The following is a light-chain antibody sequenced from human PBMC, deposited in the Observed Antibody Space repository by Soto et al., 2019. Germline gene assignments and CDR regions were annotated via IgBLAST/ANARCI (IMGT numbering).Light chain of an antibody. CDR3: AAWDDSLSGRGV. V-gene: IGLV1-47*01. CDR2: RNN. Sequence: QSVPTQPPSASGTPGQRVTISCSGSSSNIGNNYVFWYQMVPGTAPKLLIYRNNQRPSGVPDRFSGSRSGTSASLAISGLRSEDEADYYCAAWDDSLSGRGVFGGGTQLTVL. J-gene: IGLJ3*02. CDR1: SSNIGNNY.